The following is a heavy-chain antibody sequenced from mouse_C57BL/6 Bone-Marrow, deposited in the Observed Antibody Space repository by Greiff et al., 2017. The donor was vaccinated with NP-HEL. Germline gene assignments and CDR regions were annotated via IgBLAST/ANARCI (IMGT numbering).Heavy chain of an antibody. D-gene: IGHD1-1*01. CDR1: GYTFTSYW. V-gene: IGHV1-64*01. CDR2: IHPNSGST. Sequence: VQLQQSGAELVKPGASVKLSCKASGYTFTSYWMHWVKQRPGQGLEWIGMIHPNSGSTNYNEKFKSKATLTVDKSSSTAYMQLSSLTSEDSAVYYCARSLITTVELADWGQGTLVTVSA. J-gene: IGHJ3*01. CDR3: ARSLITTVELAD.